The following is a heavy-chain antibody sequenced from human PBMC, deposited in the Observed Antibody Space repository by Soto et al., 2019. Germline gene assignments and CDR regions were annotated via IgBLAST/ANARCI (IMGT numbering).Heavy chain of an antibody. V-gene: IGHV3-74*01. J-gene: IGHJ3*02. Sequence: GGSLRLSCAASGFTFSSYWMHWVRQAPGKGLVWVSRINSDGSSTSYADSVKGRLTISRDKAKNTLYLQMNSLRAEDTAVYYCGQYCSGGSCYLDAFDIWGQGTMVTVSS. CDR2: INSDGSST. CDR1: GFTFSSYW. CDR3: GQYCSGGSCYLDAFDI. D-gene: IGHD2-15*01.